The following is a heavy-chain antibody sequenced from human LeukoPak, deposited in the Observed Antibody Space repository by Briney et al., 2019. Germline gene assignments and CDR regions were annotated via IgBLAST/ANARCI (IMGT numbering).Heavy chain of an antibody. CDR3: ARSGSYSGPYVY. D-gene: IGHD1-26*01. V-gene: IGHV4-38-2*02. CDR1: GYSISSGYF. CDR2: IYQRATV. Sequence: SETLSLTCNVSGYSISSGYFWGWVRQPPGKGLEWIGSIYQRATVHYNPSLKSRVTISLDTSKNQFSLNLGSVTAADTAVYYCARSGSYSGPYVYWGQGTVVTVSS. J-gene: IGHJ4*02.